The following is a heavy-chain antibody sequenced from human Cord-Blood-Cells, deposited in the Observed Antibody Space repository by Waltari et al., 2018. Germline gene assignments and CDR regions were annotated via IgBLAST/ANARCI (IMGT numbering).Heavy chain of an antibody. D-gene: IGHD3-10*01. V-gene: IGHV3-15*01. CDR2: IKSKTDGGTT. CDR3: IRTARASTVITMVRGVHYWYFDL. J-gene: IGHJ2*01. CDR1: GFTFSNAW. Sequence: VQLVESGGGLVKPGGSLRLSCAASGFTFSNAWMSWVRQAPGKGLEWVGRIKSKTDGGTTDYAAPVKGRFTISRDDSKNTLYLQMNSLKTEDTAVYYCIRTARASTVITMVRGVHYWYFDLWGRGTLVTVSS.